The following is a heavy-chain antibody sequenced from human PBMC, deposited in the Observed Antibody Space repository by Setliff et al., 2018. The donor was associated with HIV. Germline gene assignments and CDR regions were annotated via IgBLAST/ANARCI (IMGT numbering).Heavy chain of an antibody. Sequence: SETLSLTCTVSGGSIGSYYWSWIRQPPGKGLEWIGYIDNSGSTNYNPSLKSRVTISVDTSKNQISLKLSSVTAADTAMYYCARRGYSYAERVYYYYMDVWGKGTTVTVSS. CDR2: IDNSGST. V-gene: IGHV4-4*09. D-gene: IGHD5-18*01. CDR3: ARRGYSYAERVYYYYMDV. CDR1: GGSIGSYY. J-gene: IGHJ6*03.